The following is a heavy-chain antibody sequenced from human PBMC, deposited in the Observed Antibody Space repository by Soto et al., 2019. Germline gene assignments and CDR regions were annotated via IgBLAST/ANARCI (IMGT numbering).Heavy chain of an antibody. CDR1: GFTFSSYA. J-gene: IGHJ4*02. CDR3: AKATRYSGSSGLFDY. CDR2: MSGSGGNT. D-gene: IGHD1-26*01. Sequence: PGGSLRLSCGASGFTFSSYAMSWVRRAPGKGLEWVSGMSGSGGNTYYADSVKGRFSISRVNSKNTLYLQMNSLRAEDTAVYYCAKATRYSGSSGLFDYWGQGTLVTVSS. V-gene: IGHV3-23*01.